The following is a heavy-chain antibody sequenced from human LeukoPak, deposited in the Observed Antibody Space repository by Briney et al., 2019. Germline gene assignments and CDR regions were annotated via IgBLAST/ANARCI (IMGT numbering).Heavy chain of an antibody. CDR1: GYTFTSYG. CDR2: ISAYNGNT. CDR3: ARVLNYYDSSGGAYYFDY. Sequence: ASVKVSCKASGYTFTSYGISWVRQAPGHGLEWMGWISAYNGNTNYAQKLQGRVTMTTDTSTSTAYMELRSLRSDDTAVYYCARVLNYYDSSGGAYYFDYWGQGTLVTVSS. D-gene: IGHD3-22*01. J-gene: IGHJ4*02. V-gene: IGHV1-18*01.